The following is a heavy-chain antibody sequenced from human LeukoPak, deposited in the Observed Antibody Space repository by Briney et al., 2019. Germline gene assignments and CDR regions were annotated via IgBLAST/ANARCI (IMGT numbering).Heavy chain of an antibody. J-gene: IGHJ2*01. D-gene: IGHD6-19*01. V-gene: IGHV4-4*07. Sequence: SETLSLTWTVSGGSISSYYWSWIRQPAGKGREWIVRIYTSGSTNYNPSLKSRVTMSVATSNNQFSLKLSSATAAEPAVYYCARDKGYSSGWY. CDR2: IYTSGST. CDR1: GGSISSYY. CDR3: ARDKGYSSGWY.